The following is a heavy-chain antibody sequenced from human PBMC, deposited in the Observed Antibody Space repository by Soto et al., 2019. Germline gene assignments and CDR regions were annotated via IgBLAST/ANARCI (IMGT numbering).Heavy chain of an antibody. CDR1: GGSISSYY. CDR3: ARVVRGVKAFDI. CDR2: IYYSGST. D-gene: IGHD3-10*01. Sequence: SETLSLTCTVSGGSISSYYWSWIRQPPGKGLEWIGYIYYSGSTNYNPSLKSRVTISVDTSKNQFPLKLSSVTAADTAVYYCARVVRGVKAFDIWGQGTTVTVSS. V-gene: IGHV4-59*01. J-gene: IGHJ3*02.